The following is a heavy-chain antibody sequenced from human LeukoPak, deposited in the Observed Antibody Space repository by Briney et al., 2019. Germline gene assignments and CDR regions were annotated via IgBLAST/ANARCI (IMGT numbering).Heavy chain of an antibody. CDR3: AREVDTVKAYFDY. J-gene: IGHJ4*02. CDR2: IYFNGNT. Sequence: PSETLSLTCTVSGGSISSYYWSWIRQPPGKGLEWIGYIYFNGNTNYNPSLKSRVTISLDTSRNQFSLELSSMTAADTAVYYCAREVDTVKAYFDYWGQGTLVTASS. D-gene: IGHD5-18*01. CDR1: GGSISSYY. V-gene: IGHV4-59*01.